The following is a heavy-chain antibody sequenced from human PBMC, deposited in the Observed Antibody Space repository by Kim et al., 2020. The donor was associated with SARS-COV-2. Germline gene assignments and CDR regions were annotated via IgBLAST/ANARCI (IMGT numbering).Heavy chain of an antibody. J-gene: IGHJ4*02. CDR1: GGSISSSSYY. CDR2: IYYSGSA. V-gene: IGHV4-39*07. Sequence: SETLSLTCTVSGGSISSSSYYWGWIRQPPGKGLEWIGSIYYSGSAYYNPFLYSRVTISVDTSKNQFSMKLSSVTAADTAVYYCARLSGSYYSDFDYWGQG. D-gene: IGHD1-26*01. CDR3: ARLSGSYYSDFDY.